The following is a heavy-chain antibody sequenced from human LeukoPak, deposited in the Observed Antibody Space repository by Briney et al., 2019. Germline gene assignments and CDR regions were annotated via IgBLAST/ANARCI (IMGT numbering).Heavy chain of an antibody. CDR1: GGSISSSSYY. Sequence: KSSETLSLTCTVSGGSISSSSYYWGWIRQPPGKGLEWIGSIYYSGSTYYNPSLKSRVTISVDTSKNQFSLKLSSVTAADTAVYYCACGYSYHTVDYWGQGTLVTVSS. CDR3: ACGYSYHTVDY. CDR2: IYYSGST. J-gene: IGHJ4*02. D-gene: IGHD5-18*01. V-gene: IGHV4-39*07.